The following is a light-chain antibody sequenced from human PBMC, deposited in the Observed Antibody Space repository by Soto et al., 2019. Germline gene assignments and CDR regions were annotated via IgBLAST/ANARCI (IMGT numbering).Light chain of an antibody. CDR2: EVS. J-gene: IGLJ2*01. CDR1: SSDFGFYNY. Sequence: QSALTQPASXXXXXGQSITISCTGTSSDFGFYNYVSWYQHHPGKAPKLMIYEVSNRPSGVSYRFSGSKSGNTASLTISGLQAEDEAVYYCSSYTTSSTPVLFGGGTKLTVL. CDR3: SSYTTSSTPVL. V-gene: IGLV2-14*01.